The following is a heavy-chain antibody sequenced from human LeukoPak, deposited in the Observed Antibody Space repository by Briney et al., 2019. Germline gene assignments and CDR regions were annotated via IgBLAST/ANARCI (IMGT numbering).Heavy chain of an antibody. Sequence: ASVKVSCKASGYTFTSYGISWVRQAPGQGLEWMGWISAYNGNTNYAQKLQGRVTMTTDTSTSTAYMELRSLRSDDTAVYYCAGGGNYYDSSGPDRYWGQGTLVTVSS. CDR1: GYTFTSYG. V-gene: IGHV1-18*01. J-gene: IGHJ4*02. CDR3: AGGGNYYDSSGPDRY. CDR2: ISAYNGNT. D-gene: IGHD3-22*01.